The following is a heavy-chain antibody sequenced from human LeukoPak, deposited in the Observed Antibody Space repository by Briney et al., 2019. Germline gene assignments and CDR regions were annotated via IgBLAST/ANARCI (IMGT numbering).Heavy chain of an antibody. J-gene: IGHJ4*02. CDR2: VHYDGSR. CDR1: GGSVSSSSYY. V-gene: IGHV4-39*01. CDR3: ARHYCTGGPCYLDY. D-gene: IGHD2-8*02. Sequence: SETLSLTCTVSGGSVSSSSYYWGWIRQAPGKGLEWSGTVHYDGSRYYDTSRKSRVTISVDSSKNQVSLKLSFVTATDTAVYYCARHYCTGGPCYLDYWGQGSLVTVSS.